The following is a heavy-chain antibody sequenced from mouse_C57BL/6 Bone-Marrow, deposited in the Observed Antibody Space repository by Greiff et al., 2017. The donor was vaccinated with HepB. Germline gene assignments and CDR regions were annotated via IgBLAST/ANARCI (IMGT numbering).Heavy chain of an antibody. Sequence: VQRVESGPGLVAPSQSLSITCTVSGFSLTSYGVDWVRQSPGKGLEWLGVIWGVGSTNYNSALKSRLSISKDNSKSQVFLKMNSLQTDDTAMYYCARKGGLLRYPLGFDVWGTGTTVTVSS. V-gene: IGHV2-6*01. CDR3: ARKGGLLRYPLGFDV. CDR1: GFSLTSYG. J-gene: IGHJ1*03. D-gene: IGHD1-1*01. CDR2: IWGVGST.